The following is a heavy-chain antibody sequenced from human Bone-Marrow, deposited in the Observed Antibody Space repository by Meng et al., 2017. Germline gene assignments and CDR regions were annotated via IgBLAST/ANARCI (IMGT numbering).Heavy chain of an antibody. Sequence: ASVKVFCKASGYTFSDYYMDWVRQAPGQGLEWMGWINPNSGATNYAQKFQGRVTLTRDKSITTVYMDVTSLRSDDTAMYYCARDEDISAAGKLFGDYWGQETLVTVSS. CDR2: INPNSGAT. D-gene: IGHD6-25*01. J-gene: IGHJ4*02. CDR3: ARDEDISAAGKLFGDY. V-gene: IGHV1-2*02. CDR1: GYTFSDYY.